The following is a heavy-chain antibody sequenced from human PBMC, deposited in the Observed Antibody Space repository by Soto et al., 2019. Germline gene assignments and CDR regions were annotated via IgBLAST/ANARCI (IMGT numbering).Heavy chain of an antibody. CDR2: VYYSGSP. CDR3: AREVMAGPDLAFDS. V-gene: IGHV4-61*01. J-gene: IGHJ4*02. CDR1: GGSVSGGHYY. Sequence: QVQLQESGPGLVKPSETLSLTCTVSGGSVSGGHYYWSWIRQPPGQGLEWIGYVYYSGSPKYNPSLKSRVTMSLDTSKNLFSLKLMSVTPADTAVYYCAREVMAGPDLAFDSWGQGTLVTVSS. D-gene: IGHD3-16*01.